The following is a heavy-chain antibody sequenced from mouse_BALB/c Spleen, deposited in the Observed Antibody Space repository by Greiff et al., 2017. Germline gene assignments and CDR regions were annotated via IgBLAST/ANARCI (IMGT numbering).Heavy chain of an antibody. V-gene: IGHV2-9*02. Sequence: QVQLQQSGPGLVAPSQSLSITCTVSGFSLTSYGVHWVRQPPGKGLEWLGVIWAGGSTNYNSALMSRLSISKDNSKSQVFLKMNSLQTDDTAMYYCARESYDYDGYWYFDVWGAGTTVTVSS. D-gene: IGHD2-4*01. J-gene: IGHJ1*01. CDR2: IWAGGST. CDR1: GFSLTSYG. CDR3: ARESYDYDGYWYFDV.